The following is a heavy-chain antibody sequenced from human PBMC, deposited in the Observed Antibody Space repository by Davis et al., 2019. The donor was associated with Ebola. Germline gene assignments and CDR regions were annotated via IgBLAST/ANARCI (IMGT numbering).Heavy chain of an antibody. D-gene: IGHD3-10*01. CDR1: GGTSSSNYA. CDR2: IIPGLDTT. CDR3: VRDISMVVPSSDP. J-gene: IGHJ5*02. Sequence: SVKVSCKASGGTSSSNYAISWVRQAPGQGLEWMGGIIPGLDTTHYAQNFQVRLTIIADESTSTAYMELSILRSADTAMYYCVRDISMVVPSSDPWGQGTLVTVSA. V-gene: IGHV1-69*13.